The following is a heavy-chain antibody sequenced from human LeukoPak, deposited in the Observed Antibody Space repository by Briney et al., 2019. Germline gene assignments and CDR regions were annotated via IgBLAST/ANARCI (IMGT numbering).Heavy chain of an antibody. CDR3: ATTNGYTRGGYDY. CDR1: GGSITSSSYH. CDR2: IYYTGTT. V-gene: IGHV4-39*07. Sequence: SETLSLTCTVSGGSITSSSYHWGWIRQPPGKGLEWIGSIYYTGTTYYNPSLKSRVSIFVDTSKNQFSLRLTSVNAADTAVYYCATTNGYTRGGYDYWGQGTLVTVSS. J-gene: IGHJ4*02. D-gene: IGHD5-24*01.